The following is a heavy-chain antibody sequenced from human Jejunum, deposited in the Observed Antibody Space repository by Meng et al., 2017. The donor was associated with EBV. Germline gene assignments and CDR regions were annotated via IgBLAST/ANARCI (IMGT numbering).Heavy chain of an antibody. D-gene: IGHD3-10*01. V-gene: IGHV4-34*01. CDR1: GWSFSDYY. CDR2: INHGGGA. CDR3: ARLGGYASGTYYPIDP. J-gene: IGHJ5*02. Sequence: GQLQQWGAGLLKPSEPLSLTCAVYGWSFSDYYWTWIRQPPGKGLEWIGEINHGGGAIYNPSLKSRVTISVDTSKNQFSLKLSSVTAADTAVYYCARLGGYASGTYYPIDPWGQGTLVTVSS.